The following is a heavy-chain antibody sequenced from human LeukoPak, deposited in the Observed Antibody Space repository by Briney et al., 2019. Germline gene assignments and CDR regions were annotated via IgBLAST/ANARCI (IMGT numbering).Heavy chain of an antibody. CDR2: IYYSGST. D-gene: IGHD1-26*01. Sequence: SETLSLTCTVSGGSISSSSYYWGWIRQPPGKGLEWIGSIYYSGSTSYNPSLKSRVTISVNTSKNQFSLKLTSVTAADTAVYYCTREVRSAWASFDPWGQGTLVIVSS. CDR1: GGSISSSSYY. CDR3: TREVRSAWASFDP. V-gene: IGHV4-39*07. J-gene: IGHJ5*02.